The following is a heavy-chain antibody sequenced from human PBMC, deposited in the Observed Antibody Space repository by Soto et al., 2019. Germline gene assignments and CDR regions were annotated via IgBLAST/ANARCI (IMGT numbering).Heavy chain of an antibody. J-gene: IGHJ4*02. CDR2: IIPILGIA. D-gene: IGHD2-2*01. Sequence: QVQLVQSGAEVKKPGSSVKVSCKASGGTFSSYTISWVRQAPGQGLEWMGRIIPILGIANYAQKFQGRVTITADKSTSTAYMELSSLRSEDTAVYYCARPPTYGSSTSCLPHYWGQGTLVSVSS. CDR1: GGTFSSYT. V-gene: IGHV1-69*02. CDR3: ARPPTYGSSTSCLPHY.